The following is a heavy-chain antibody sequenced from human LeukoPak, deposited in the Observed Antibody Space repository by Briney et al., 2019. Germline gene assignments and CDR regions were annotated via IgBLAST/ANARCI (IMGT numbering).Heavy chain of an antibody. D-gene: IGHD4-17*01. CDR1: GYTFSSYA. CDR3: ARVDTLMTTLLFDY. Sequence: GGSLRLSCTASGYTFSSYAMQWVRQAPGKGLEWVAVISHEGRNKYYADPVKGRFSISRDNSKNTLYLQMNSLRAEDTAVYYCARVDTLMTTLLFDYWGQGTLVTVSS. CDR2: ISHEGRNK. J-gene: IGHJ4*02. V-gene: IGHV3-30*04.